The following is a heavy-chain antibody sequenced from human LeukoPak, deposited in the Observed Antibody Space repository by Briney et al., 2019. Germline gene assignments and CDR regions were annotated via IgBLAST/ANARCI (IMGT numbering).Heavy chain of an antibody. CDR2: ISPSDSDV. CDR1: GYSFTGYW. CDR3: ARREQVRERFVKYYYIDV. D-gene: IGHD1-26*01. V-gene: IGHV5-51*01. J-gene: IGHJ6*03. Sequence: GESLKISCKTSGYSFTGYWIGWARQMPGKGLEWMGIISPSDSDVTYSPSFQGQVTISVDKSTSTAYLQSSSLKASDTGMYYCARREQVRERFVKYYYIDVWGKGTTVTVSS.